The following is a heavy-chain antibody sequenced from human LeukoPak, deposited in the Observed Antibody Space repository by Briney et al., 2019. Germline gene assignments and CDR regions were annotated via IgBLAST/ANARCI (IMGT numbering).Heavy chain of an antibody. CDR1: GYTFTSYG. J-gene: IGHJ4*02. CDR3: ARARRVVPASRTFDD. Sequence: ASVKVSCKASGYTFTSYGISWVRQAPGQGLEWMGWISAYNGNTNYAQKLQGRVTMTTDTSTSTAYMELRSLRSDDTAVYYCARARRVVPASRTFDDWGQGTLVTVSS. CDR2: ISAYNGNT. V-gene: IGHV1-18*01. D-gene: IGHD2-2*01.